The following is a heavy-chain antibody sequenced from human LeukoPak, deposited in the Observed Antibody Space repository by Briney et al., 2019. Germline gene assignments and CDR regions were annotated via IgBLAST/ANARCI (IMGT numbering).Heavy chain of an antibody. V-gene: IGHV1-18*04. Sequence: ASVKVSCKASGYSFTSYGISWVRQAPGQGLEWMGWISGYNGNTNYAQKVEGRVTMTTDTSTSTAYMELRSLRSDDTAVYYCARDSRKTYHDFWSAYSYFDSWGQGTLVTVSS. CDR3: ARDSRKTYHDFWSAYSYFDS. CDR2: ISGYNGNT. J-gene: IGHJ4*02. D-gene: IGHD3-3*01. CDR1: GYSFTSYG.